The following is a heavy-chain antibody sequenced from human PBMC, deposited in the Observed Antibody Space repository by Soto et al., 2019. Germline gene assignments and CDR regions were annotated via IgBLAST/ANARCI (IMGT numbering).Heavy chain of an antibody. D-gene: IGHD6-6*01. CDR3: ARGSWRSDY. J-gene: IGHJ4*02. V-gene: IGHV4-59*01. CDR2: IYYNGST. Sequence: SETLSLTCTVSGGSISSYYWSWIRQPPGKGLEWIGYIYYNGSTNYNPSLKSRVTISVDTSRNQFSLRLHSVTAADTAVYYCARGSWRSDYWAREPWSPSPQ. CDR1: GGSISSYY.